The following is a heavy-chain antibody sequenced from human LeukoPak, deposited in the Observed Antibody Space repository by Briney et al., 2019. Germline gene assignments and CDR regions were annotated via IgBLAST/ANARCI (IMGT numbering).Heavy chain of an antibody. V-gene: IGHV3-7*01. CDR3: ARSPGGPADIVVVPGDYYYMDV. Sequence: GGSLRLSCAASGFTFSSYWMSWVRQAPGKGLEGVANIKQDGSEKYYVDSVKGRFTISRDNAKNSLYLQMNSLRAEDTAVYYCARSPGGPADIVVVPGDYYYMDVWGKGTTVTVSS. J-gene: IGHJ6*03. CDR2: IKQDGSEK. CDR1: GFTFSSYW. D-gene: IGHD2-2*01.